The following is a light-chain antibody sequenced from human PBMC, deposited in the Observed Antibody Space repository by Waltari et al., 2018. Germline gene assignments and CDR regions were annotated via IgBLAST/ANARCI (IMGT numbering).Light chain of an antibody. J-gene: IGKJ2*01. CDR2: GAS. CDR3: QQYGRSWNT. Sequence: EIVLTQSPGTLSLSPGERATLSCRASQSVSSNYLAWYQQKPAQAPRLLIHGASNRATGIPDRFSGSGSGTDFTLTISRLEPEDFAVYYCQQYGRSWNTFGQGTKLEIK. CDR1: QSVSSNY. V-gene: IGKV3-20*01.